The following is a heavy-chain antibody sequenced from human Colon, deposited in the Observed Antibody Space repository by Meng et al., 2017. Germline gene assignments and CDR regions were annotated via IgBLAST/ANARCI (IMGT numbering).Heavy chain of an antibody. CDR3: ARGRYSGYLP. D-gene: IGHD5-12*01. V-gene: IGHV4-34*01. Sequence: VHLLQWGAGLFTPSETLALPCAVYGGSFRCYYWSGMRQPPGKGLEWIGEINHSRSTNYNPSLKRRVTISVDTSKNQFSLKLSSVTAADTAVYYCARGRYSGYLPWGQGTLVTVSS. CDR1: GGSFRCYY. CDR2: INHSRST. J-gene: IGHJ5*02.